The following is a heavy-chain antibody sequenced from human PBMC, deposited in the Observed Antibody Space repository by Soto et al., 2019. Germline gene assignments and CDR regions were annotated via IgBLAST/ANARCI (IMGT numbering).Heavy chain of an antibody. CDR2: INAGNGNT. CDR3: ARGYCSGGSCYSSDY. J-gene: IGHJ4*02. D-gene: IGHD2-15*01. V-gene: IGHV1-3*01. CDR1: GYTFTSYA. Sequence: ASVKVSCKASGYTFTSYAMHWVRQAPGQRLEWMGWINAGNGNTKYSQKFQGRVTITRDTSASTAYMELSSLRSEDTAVYYCARGYCSGGSCYSSDYWGQGTLVTVSS.